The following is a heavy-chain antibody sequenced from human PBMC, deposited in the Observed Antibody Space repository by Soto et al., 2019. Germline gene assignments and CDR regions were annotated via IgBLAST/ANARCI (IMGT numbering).Heavy chain of an antibody. D-gene: IGHD3-3*01. V-gene: IGHV1-3*01. CDR3: ARDQSYYDFWSAENYYYGMDV. J-gene: IGHJ6*02. CDR1: GYTFTSYA. Sequence: ASVKVSCKASGYTFTSYAMQWVRQAPGQRLEWMGWINAGNGNTKYSQKFQGRVTITRDTSASTAYMELSSLRSEDTAVYYCARDQSYYDFWSAENYYYGMDVWGQGTTVTVSS. CDR2: INAGNGNT.